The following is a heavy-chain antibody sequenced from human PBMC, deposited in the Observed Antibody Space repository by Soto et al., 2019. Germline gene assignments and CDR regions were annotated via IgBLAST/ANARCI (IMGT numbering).Heavy chain of an antibody. CDR2: INSDGSTT. D-gene: IGHD6-19*01. CDR1: GFTFSSYW. CDR3: AKDRSSGAYNWFDP. Sequence: EVQLVESGGGLVLPGGSLRLSCTASGFTFSSYWMHWVRQAPGKGLVWVSHINSDGSTTNYADSVKGRFTISRDNAKNTLYLQMNSLRAEDTAVYYCAKDRSSGAYNWFDPWGQGILVTVSS. J-gene: IGHJ5*02. V-gene: IGHV3-74*01.